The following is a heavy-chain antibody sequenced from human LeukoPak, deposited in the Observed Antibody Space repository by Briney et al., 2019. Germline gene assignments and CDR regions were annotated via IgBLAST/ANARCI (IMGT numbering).Heavy chain of an antibody. D-gene: IGHD1-26*01. CDR3: AKDQSGSSYYFDY. V-gene: IGHV3-33*06. Sequence: QPGRSLRLSCAASGFTFSSYGMHWVRQAPGKGLEWVAVIWYDGSNKYYADPVKGRFTISRDNSKNTLYLQMNSLRAEDTAVYYCAKDQSGSSYYFDYWGQGTLVTVSS. CDR1: GFTFSSYG. J-gene: IGHJ4*02. CDR2: IWYDGSNK.